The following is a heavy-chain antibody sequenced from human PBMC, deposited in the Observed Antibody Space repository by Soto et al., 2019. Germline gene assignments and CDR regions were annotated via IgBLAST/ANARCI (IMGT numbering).Heavy chain of an antibody. CDR3: ARRGSAVSVATGFDP. D-gene: IGHD1-1*01. CDR1: GGSISTSTYF. V-gene: IGHV4-39*01. Sequence: SETLSLTCTVSGGSISTSTYFWDWIRQPPGKGLEWIGSIYYIGNTYYNPSLKSRVTISIDTSENQFSLRLNSVTAADTAVYFCARRGSAVSVATGFDPWGQRTPVTVSS. CDR2: IYYIGNT. J-gene: IGHJ5*02.